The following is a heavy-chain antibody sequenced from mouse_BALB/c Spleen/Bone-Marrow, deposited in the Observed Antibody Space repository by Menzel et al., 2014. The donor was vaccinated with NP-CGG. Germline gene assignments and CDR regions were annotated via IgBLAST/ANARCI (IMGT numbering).Heavy chain of an antibody. J-gene: IGHJ3*01. V-gene: IGHV2-9*02. CDR3: AREGGYYYGSRVAWFAY. Sequence: QVQLKESGPGLVAPSQSLSITCTVSGFSLTSYGVHWVRQPPGKGLEWLGVIWAGGSTNYNSALMSRLSISKDNSKSQVFLKMNSLQTDDTAMYYCAREGGYYYGSRVAWFAYLGQGTLVTVSA. CDR2: IWAGGST. D-gene: IGHD1-1*01. CDR1: GFSLTSYG.